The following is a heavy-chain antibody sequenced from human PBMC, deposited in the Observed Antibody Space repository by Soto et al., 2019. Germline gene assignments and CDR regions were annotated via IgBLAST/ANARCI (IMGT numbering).Heavy chain of an antibody. CDR2: ISYDGSNK. CDR1: GFTFSSYA. Sequence: SLRLSCAASGFTFSSYAMHWVRQAPGKGLEWVAVISYDGSNKYYADSVKGRFTISRDNSKNTLYLQMNSLRAEDTAVYYCARDLQYQLLTLYYYYYGMDVWGQGTTVTVSS. D-gene: IGHD2-2*01. J-gene: IGHJ6*02. CDR3: ARDLQYQLLTLYYYYYGMDV. V-gene: IGHV3-30-3*01.